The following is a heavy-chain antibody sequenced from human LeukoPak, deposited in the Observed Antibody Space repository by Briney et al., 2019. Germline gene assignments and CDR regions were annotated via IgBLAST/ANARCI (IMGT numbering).Heavy chain of an antibody. CDR1: GFTFSSYV. CDR2: FSGDGFTI. D-gene: IGHD6-13*01. V-gene: IGHV3-23*01. CDR3: AKGKQQLVLASDAFDI. Sequence: PGGSLRLSCAASGFTFSSYVMNWVRQAPGKGLEWVSVFSGDGFTIYYADSVRGRFTISRDNSKNTLYLQMNSLRAEDTAVYYCAKGKQQLVLASDAFDIWGQGTMVTVSS. J-gene: IGHJ3*02.